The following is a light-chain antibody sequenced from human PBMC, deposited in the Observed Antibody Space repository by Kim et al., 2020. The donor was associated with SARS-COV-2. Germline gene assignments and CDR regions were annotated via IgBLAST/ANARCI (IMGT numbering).Light chain of an antibody. J-gene: IGLJ2*01. V-gene: IGLV2-14*03. Sequence: QSALTQPASVSGSPGQSITISCTGSSSDIGRFDFVSWYRHLPDTAPQLIIYDVSHRTSGFSDRLSGSKSGNTASLTISGLQAEDEAVYYCSSHTSSHSLAVLFGGGTKLTVL. CDR1: SSDIGRFDF. CDR2: DVS. CDR3: SSHTSSHSLAVL.